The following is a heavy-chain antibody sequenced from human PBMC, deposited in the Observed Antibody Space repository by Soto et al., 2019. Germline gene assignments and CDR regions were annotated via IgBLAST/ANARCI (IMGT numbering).Heavy chain of an antibody. Sequence: PGGSLRLSCAASGFTFSSYAMSWVRQAPGKGLEWVSAISGSGGSTYYADSVKGRFTISRDNSKNTLYLQMNSLRAEDTAVYYCAKGQKDIVLMVYAPRGNWFDPWGQGTLVTVSS. CDR2: ISGSGGST. V-gene: IGHV3-23*01. CDR3: AKGQKDIVLMVYAPRGNWFDP. CDR1: GFTFSSYA. J-gene: IGHJ5*02. D-gene: IGHD2-8*01.